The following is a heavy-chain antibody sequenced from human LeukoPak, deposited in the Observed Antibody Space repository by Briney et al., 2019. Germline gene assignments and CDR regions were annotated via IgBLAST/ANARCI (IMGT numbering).Heavy chain of an antibody. Sequence: PGGSLRVSCAASGFTFTSYSMSWVRQAPGKGLEWVSSMTSSGDATFYADYVKDRFTITRDNSKNMLYLQMSRLRAEDTAVYYCAKDRPNYHESNGHYYSPNGDYWGQGTLVTVSS. V-gene: IGHV3-23*01. D-gene: IGHD3-22*01. CDR1: GFTFTSYS. J-gene: IGHJ4*02. CDR2: MTSSGDAT. CDR3: AKDRPNYHESNGHYYSPNGDY.